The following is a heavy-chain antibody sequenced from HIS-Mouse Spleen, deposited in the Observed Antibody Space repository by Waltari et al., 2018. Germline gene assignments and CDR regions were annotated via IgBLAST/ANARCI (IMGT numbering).Heavy chain of an antibody. V-gene: IGHV4-34*01. Sequence: QLQLQESGPGLVKPSETLSLTCAVYGGSFSGYYWSWIRQPPGKGLEWIGEINHSGSTNYNPALKSRVTRSVETSKNQFSRKLSSVTAADTAVYYCARGEDYGDPFDYWGQGTLVTVSS. CDR1: GGSFSGYY. CDR2: INHSGST. J-gene: IGHJ4*02. D-gene: IGHD4-17*01. CDR3: ARGEDYGDPFDY.